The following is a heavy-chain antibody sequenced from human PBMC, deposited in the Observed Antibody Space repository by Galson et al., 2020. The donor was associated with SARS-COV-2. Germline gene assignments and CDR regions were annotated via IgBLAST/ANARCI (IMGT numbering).Heavy chain of an antibody. CDR3: ARDSHSGGRADS. CDR1: GFSVSDNY. D-gene: IGHD1-26*01. Sequence: GGSLRLSCAASGFSVSDNYVSWVRQAPGKGLEWVPIIHGGGLTYYADSLKGRFTISRDNSKNALYLQMNSLRAEDTAVYYCARDSHSGGRADSWGQGTLVIVSS. V-gene: IGHV3-53*01. CDR2: IHGGGLT. J-gene: IGHJ5*01.